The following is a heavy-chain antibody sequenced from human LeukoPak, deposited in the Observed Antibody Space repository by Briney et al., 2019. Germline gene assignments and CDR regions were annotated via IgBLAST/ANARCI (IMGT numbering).Heavy chain of an antibody. CDR1: GYTFTSYD. CDR3: ARGPEADDAFDI. V-gene: IGHV1-8*01. CDR2: MNPNSGNT. J-gene: IGHJ3*02. Sequence: GASVKVSCKASGYTFTSYDINWVRQATGQGLEWMGWMNPNSGNTGYAQKFQGRVTMTRNTFISTACMELSSLRSEDTAVYYCARGPEADDAFDIWGQGTMVTVSS.